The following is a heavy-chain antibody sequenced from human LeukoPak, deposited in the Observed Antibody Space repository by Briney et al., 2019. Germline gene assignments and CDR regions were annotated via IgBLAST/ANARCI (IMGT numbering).Heavy chain of an antibody. CDR3: ARDRDSSGYYSDAFDI. V-gene: IGHV3-30-3*01. CDR1: GFTFSSYA. CDR2: ISYDGSNK. Sequence: GGSLRLSCAASGFTFSSYAMHWVRQAPGKGLEWVAVISYDGSNKYYADSVKGRFTISRDNSKNTLYLQTNSLRAEDTAVYYCARDRDSSGYYSDAFDIWGQGTMVTVSS. D-gene: IGHD3-22*01. J-gene: IGHJ3*02.